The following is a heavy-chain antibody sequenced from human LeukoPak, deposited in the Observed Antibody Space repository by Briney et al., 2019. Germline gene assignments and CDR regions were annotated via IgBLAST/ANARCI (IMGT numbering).Heavy chain of an antibody. J-gene: IGHJ6*03. CDR2: IFPSGGEI. CDR3: AKDAMVLMVYYYYMDV. D-gene: IGHD5-18*01. CDR1: GFTFSTFA. V-gene: IGHV3-23*01. Sequence: GGSLRLSCAASGFTFSTFAMIWVRQPPGKGLEWVSSIFPSGGEIHYADSVRGRFTISRDNSKNTLYLQMNSLRAEDTAVYYCAKDAMVLMVYYYYMDVWGKGTTATVSS.